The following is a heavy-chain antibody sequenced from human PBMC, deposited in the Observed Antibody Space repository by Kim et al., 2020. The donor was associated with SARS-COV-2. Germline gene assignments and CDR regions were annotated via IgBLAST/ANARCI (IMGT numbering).Heavy chain of an antibody. CDR2: INHSGST. D-gene: IGHD2-2*01. CDR1: GGSFSGYY. Sequence: SETLSLTCAVYGGSFSGYYWSWIRQPPGKGLEWIGEINHSGSTNYNPSLKSRVTISVDTSKNQFSLKLSSVTAADTAVYYCARGDIVVVPAAIFSEIWGQGTLVTVSS. CDR3: ARGDIVVVPAAIFSEI. J-gene: IGHJ4*02. V-gene: IGHV4-34*01.